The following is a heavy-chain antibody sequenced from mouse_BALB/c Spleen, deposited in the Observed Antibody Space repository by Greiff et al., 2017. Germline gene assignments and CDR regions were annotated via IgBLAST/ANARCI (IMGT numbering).Heavy chain of an antibody. D-gene: IGHD4-1*01. CDR3: ARVLGQDYFDY. CDR2: ISDGGSYT. Sequence: VQLKESGGGLVKPGGSLKLSCAASGFTFSDYYMYWVRQTPEKRLEWVATISDGGSYTYYPDSVKGRFTISRDNAKNNLYLQMSSLKSEDTAMYYCARVLGQDYFDYWGQGTTLTVSS. CDR1: GFTFSDYY. J-gene: IGHJ2*01. V-gene: IGHV5-4*02.